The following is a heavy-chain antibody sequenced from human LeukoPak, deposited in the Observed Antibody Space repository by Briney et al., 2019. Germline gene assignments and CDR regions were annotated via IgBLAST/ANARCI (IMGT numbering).Heavy chain of an antibody. CDR3: ARNENSGWGYFDY. Sequence: GGSLRLSCAASGFTFSTYAFHWVRQAPGRGLEWVVVISYDGSNKDYADSVKGRFTISRDNSKDTLYLQMNSLRAEDTAVYYCARNENSGWGYFDYWGQGTLVTVSS. J-gene: IGHJ4*02. CDR1: GFTFSTYA. CDR2: ISYDGSNK. V-gene: IGHV3-30-3*01. D-gene: IGHD5-12*01.